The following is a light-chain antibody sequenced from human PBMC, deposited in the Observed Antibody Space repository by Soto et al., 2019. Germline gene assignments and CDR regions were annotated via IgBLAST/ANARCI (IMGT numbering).Light chain of an antibody. J-gene: IGKJ1*01. Sequence: DLQMTQSPSTLSASVGDRVTITCRASQSISDSLAWYQQKPGKAPKLLIFKASNLESGVPSRFSGRGSGTEFTLTISSLQPDDFATYYCQQSNRQFGQGTKVEI. CDR2: KAS. CDR3: QQSNRQ. CDR1: QSISDS. V-gene: IGKV1-5*03.